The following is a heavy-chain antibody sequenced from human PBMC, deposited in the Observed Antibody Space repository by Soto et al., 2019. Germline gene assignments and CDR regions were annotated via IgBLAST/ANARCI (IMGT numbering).Heavy chain of an antibody. D-gene: IGHD1-1*01. CDR1: GFTFDTYG. J-gene: IGHJ6*02. CDR2: ISYEGSNT. V-gene: IGHV3-30-3*01. Sequence: GGSLRLSCAASGFTFDTYGIHWVRQAPGKGLQWVALISYEGSNTYYADSVRGRFTISRDNSKNTLYLQMNTLRPEDTGLYYCARVTPGNNLYYFSGLDFWGQGTSVTAP. CDR3: ARVTPGNNLYYFSGLDF.